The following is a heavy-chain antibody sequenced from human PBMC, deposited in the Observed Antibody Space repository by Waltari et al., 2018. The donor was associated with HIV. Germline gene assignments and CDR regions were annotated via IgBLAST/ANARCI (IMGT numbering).Heavy chain of an antibody. CDR1: GGSVRRSSSF. J-gene: IGHJ2*01. V-gene: IGHV4-39*01. D-gene: IGHD1-26*01. CDR3: ARHALRVGAAYWNFDL. Sequence: QLQLQESGQGLVKPSETLSPPCPVPGGSVRRSSSFLRWLRQPPGKGLGWVGRIYYTGRAYYNPSLKSRVTISVDTSKNQFSLKVTSVTAADTAVYYCARHALRVGAAYWNFDLWGRGTLVTVSS. CDR2: IYYTGRA.